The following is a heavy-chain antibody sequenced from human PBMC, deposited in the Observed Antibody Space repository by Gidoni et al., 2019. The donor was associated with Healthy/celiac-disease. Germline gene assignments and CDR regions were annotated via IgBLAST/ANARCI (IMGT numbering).Heavy chain of an antibody. J-gene: IGHJ4*02. CDR3: ARDPDTAMVTLDY. D-gene: IGHD5-18*01. CDR2: IWYDGSNK. Sequence: QVQLVESGGGVVQPGSALRLSCAASGFTFSSYGMHWVRQAPGTGLEWVAVIWYDGSNKYYADSVKGRFTISRDNSKNTLYLQMNSLRAEDTAVYYCARDPDTAMVTLDYWGQGTLVTVSS. CDR1: GFTFSSYG. V-gene: IGHV3-33*01.